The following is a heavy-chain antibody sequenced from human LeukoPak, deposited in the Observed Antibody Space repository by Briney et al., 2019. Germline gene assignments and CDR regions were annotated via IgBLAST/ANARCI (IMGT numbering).Heavy chain of an antibody. Sequence: SGTLSLTSAVSGGSISSSNWWNWVRQPPGKGLEWIGEIYHSGSTNYNPSLKSRVTISLDKSKNQFSLKLRSVTAADTAVYYCARGQRECGDSPCYDPLHLWAQETMVAVSS. J-gene: IGHJ3*01. CDR3: ARGQRECGDSPCYDPLHL. CDR2: IYHSGST. CDR1: GGSISSSNW. V-gene: IGHV4-4*02. D-gene: IGHD2-21*01.